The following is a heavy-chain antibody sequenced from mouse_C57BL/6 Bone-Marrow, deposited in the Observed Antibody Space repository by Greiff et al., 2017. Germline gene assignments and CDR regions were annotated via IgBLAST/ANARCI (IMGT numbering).Heavy chain of an antibody. CDR2: IFPGSGST. Sequence: QVQLQQSGPELVKPGASVKISCKASGYTFTDYYINWVKQRPGQGLEWIGWIFPGSGSTYYNEKFKGKATLTVDKSSSTASMLLSSLTSEDSAVYFCVLSWFAYWGQGTLVTVSA. D-gene: IGHD6-2*01. CDR3: VLSWFAY. V-gene: IGHV1-75*01. J-gene: IGHJ3*01. CDR1: GYTFTDYY.